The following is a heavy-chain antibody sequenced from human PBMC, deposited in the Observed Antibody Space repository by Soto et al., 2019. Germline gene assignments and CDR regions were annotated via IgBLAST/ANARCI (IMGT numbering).Heavy chain of an antibody. CDR1: GFSLSTSGVG. CDR2: IYWDDDK. D-gene: IGHD5-18*01. Sequence: SGPTLVNPTQTLTLTCTFSGFSLSTSGVGVGWIRQPPGKALEWLGIIYWDDDKRYRPSLKSRLTITKDTSKNQLVLTMTNMDPVDTATYYCAHLPWKQLWPRAPVIYWGQGTPVTVSS. V-gene: IGHV2-5*02. CDR3: AHLPWKQLWPRAPVIY. J-gene: IGHJ4*02.